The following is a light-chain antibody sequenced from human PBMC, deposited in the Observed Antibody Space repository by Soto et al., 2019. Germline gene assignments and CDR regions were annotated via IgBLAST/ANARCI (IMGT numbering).Light chain of an antibody. CDR2: DAS. V-gene: IGKV3-11*01. CDR1: QSVRSS. CDR3: QQRSNWPGT. Sequence: IVLTQSPATLSLSPGERATLSCRASQSVRSSLAWYQQQPGQAPRLLIYDASNRATGIPGRFSGSGSGTDFTLTISSLDPKDFAVYYCQQRSNWPGTFGQGTKVDIK. J-gene: IGKJ1*01.